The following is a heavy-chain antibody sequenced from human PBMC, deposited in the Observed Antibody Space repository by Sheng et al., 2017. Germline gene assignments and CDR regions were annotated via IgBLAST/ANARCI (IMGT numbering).Heavy chain of an antibody. V-gene: IGHV3-53*02. CDR1: GFTVSSNY. CDR3: ARGYYDFWSGYYPW. CDR2: IYSGGST. Sequence: EVQLVETGGGLIQPGGSLRLSCAASGFTVSSNYMSWVRQAPGKGLEWVSVIYSGGSTYYADSVKGRFTISRDNSKNTLYLQMNSLRAEDTAVYYCARGYYDFWSGYYPWWGQGTLVTVSS. D-gene: IGHD3-3*01. J-gene: IGHJ4*02.